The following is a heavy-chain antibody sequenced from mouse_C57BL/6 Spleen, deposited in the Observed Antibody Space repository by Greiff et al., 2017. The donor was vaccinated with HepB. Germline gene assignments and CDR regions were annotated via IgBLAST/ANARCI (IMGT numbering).Heavy chain of an antibody. V-gene: IGHV2-5*01. J-gene: IGHJ4*01. CDR2: IWRGGST. CDR3: AKNDYVAYYYAMDY. D-gene: IGHD2-4*01. Sequence: VMLVESGPGLVQPSQSLSITCTVSGFSLTSYGVHWVRQSPGKGLEWLGVIWRGGSTDYNAAFMSRLSITKDNSKSQVFFKMNSLQADDTAIYYCAKNDYVAYYYAMDYWGQGTSVTVSS. CDR1: GFSLTSYG.